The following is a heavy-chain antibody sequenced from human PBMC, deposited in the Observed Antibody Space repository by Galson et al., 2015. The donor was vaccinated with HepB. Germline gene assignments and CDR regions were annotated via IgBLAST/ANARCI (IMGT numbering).Heavy chain of an antibody. CDR1: EFTFSNYW. CDR2: IKQDGSDK. J-gene: IGHJ6*02. V-gene: IGHV3-7*03. D-gene: IGHD3-16*01. Sequence: SLRLSCAASEFTFSNYWMSWVRQAPGKGLEWVANIKQDGSDKYYVDSVKGRFTISRDNAKNSLYLQMNSLRAEDTAVYYCARGVKGITWNYYYSMDVWGQGTTLTVSS. CDR3: ARGVKGITWNYYYSMDV.